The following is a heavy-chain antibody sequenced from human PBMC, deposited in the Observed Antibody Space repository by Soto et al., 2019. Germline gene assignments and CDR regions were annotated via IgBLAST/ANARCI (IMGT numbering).Heavy chain of an antibody. J-gene: IGHJ5*02. CDR1: GYTFTSYG. V-gene: IGHV1-18*01. D-gene: IGHD2-15*01. CDR3: ARSRANRSGGSWYNWCDP. CDR2: ISAYNGNT. Sequence: GASVKVSCKASGYTFTSYGISWVRQAPGQGLEWMGWISAYNGNTNYAQKLQGRVTMTTDTSTSTAYMELRSLRSDDTAVYYCARSRANRSGGSWYNWCDPWGQGTLVTVSS.